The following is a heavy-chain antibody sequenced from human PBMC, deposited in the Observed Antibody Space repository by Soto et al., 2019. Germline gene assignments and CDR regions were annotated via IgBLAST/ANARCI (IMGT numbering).Heavy chain of an antibody. CDR2: ISSSSSTI. J-gene: IGHJ3*02. D-gene: IGHD6-13*01. CDR1: GFTFSSYS. Sequence: GGSLRLSCAASGFTFSSYSMNWVRQAPGKGLEWVSYISSSSSTIYYADSVKGRFTISRDNAKNSLYLQMNSLRDEDTAVYYCARDQGAAGTGVHDAFDIWGQGTMVTVSS. V-gene: IGHV3-48*02. CDR3: ARDQGAAGTGVHDAFDI.